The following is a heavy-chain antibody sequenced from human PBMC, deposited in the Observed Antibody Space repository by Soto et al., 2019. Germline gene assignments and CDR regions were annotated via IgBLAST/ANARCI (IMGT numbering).Heavy chain of an antibody. CDR3: ARGGTFAYDTSGYSVY. CDR1: GYTFSAYY. D-gene: IGHD3-22*01. V-gene: IGHV1-2*02. J-gene: IGHJ4*02. Sequence: ASVKVSCKTSGYTFSAYYMHWVRQAPGQGLEWMGWINPKSGGTLYAQKFQGRVTMTRDTSISTAYMELSRLRSDDTAVYYCARGGTFAYDTSGYSVYWGQGTLVTVSS. CDR2: INPKSGGT.